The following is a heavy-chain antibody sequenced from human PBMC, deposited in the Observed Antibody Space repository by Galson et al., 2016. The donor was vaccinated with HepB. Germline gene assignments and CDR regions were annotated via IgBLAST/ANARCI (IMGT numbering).Heavy chain of an antibody. CDR2: ISGSDDYR. CDR3: AKGYGYFDS. V-gene: IGHV3-23*01. D-gene: IGHD3-22*01. J-gene: IGHJ4*02. Sequence: SLRLSCAASGFTFSTYAMTWVRQAPGKGLEWVSVISGSDDYRYYADSVKGRFTISRDNSKNTLYLQMNSLRVKDTAVYYCAKGYGYFDSWGQGTLVTVSS. CDR1: GFTFSTYA.